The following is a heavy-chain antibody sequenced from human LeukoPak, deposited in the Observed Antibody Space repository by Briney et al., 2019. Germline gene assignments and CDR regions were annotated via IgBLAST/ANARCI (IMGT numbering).Heavy chain of an antibody. CDR1: GDSIISYY. CDR3: VRGVYYDLLTGYYPGGFDY. CDR2: IYSSGST. D-gene: IGHD3-9*01. J-gene: IGHJ4*02. Sequence: PSESLSLTCTVPGDSIISYYWSWIRQPAGKGLEWIGRIYSSGSTNYNPSLTSRVTMSVDTPKNQFSLKLRSVTAADTAVYYCVRGVYYDLLTGYYPGGFDYWGQGSLVTVSS. V-gene: IGHV4-4*07.